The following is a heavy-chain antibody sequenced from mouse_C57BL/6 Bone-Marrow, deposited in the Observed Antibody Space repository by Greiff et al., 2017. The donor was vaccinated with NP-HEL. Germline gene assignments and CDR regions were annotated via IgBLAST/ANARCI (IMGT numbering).Heavy chain of an antibody. J-gene: IGHJ2*01. CDR3: ARSSYYCDY. CDR2: LYPGSGST. Sequence: QVQLQQPGAELVKPGASVKMSCKASGYTFTSYWITWVKQRPGQGLEWIGALYPGSGSTNYNEKFKSKATLTVDTSSSTAYMQLSSLTSEDSAVYYCARSSYYCDYWGQGTTLTVSS. D-gene: IGHD2-10*02. CDR1: GYTFTSYW. V-gene: IGHV1-55*01.